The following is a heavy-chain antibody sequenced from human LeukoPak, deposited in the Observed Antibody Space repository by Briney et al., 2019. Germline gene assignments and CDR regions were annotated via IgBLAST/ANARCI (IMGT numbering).Heavy chain of an antibody. CDR1: GFTFSSYW. J-gene: IGHJ4*02. Sequence: GGSLRLSCAASGFTFSSYWMSWVRQAPGKGLEWVANIKQDGSEKYYVDSVKGRFTISRDNAKNSLYLQMNSLRAEDTAVYYCARRGLRYFDYYFDYWGQGTLVTVSS. CDR3: ARRGLRYFDYYFDY. V-gene: IGHV3-7*04. D-gene: IGHD3-9*01. CDR2: IKQDGSEK.